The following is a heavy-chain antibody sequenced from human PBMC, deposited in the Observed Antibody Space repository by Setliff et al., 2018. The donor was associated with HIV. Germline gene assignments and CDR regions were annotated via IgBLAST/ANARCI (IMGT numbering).Heavy chain of an antibody. D-gene: IGHD2-2*01. V-gene: IGHV4-39*07. J-gene: IGHJ5*02. Sequence: SETLSLTCTVSGGSISTSSYYWGWIRQSPGKGLEWIGSGFHSGTTYYNPSLKSRVTISVDTSKNQFSLTMRSVTASDTAVYYCAREGVPAAVMWFDPWGQGTLVTVS. CDR1: GGSISTSSYY. CDR3: AREGVPAAVMWFDP. CDR2: GFHSGTT.